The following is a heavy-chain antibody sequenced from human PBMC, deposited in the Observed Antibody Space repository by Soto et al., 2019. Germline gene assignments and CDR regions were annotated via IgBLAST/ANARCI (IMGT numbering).Heavy chain of an antibody. CDR2: IIPISSTT. Sequence: QVQLVQSGAEVKNPGSSVRVSCKVSGGPFSNYGLSWVRQAPGQGLEWMGGIIPISSTTYSTQTFRGRVTFSADQSTSTAYMELHSLTSKDTAVYYCARDASYGLQSYFVSWGQGTLVTVSS. CDR1: GGPFSNYG. CDR3: ARDASYGLQSYFVS. V-gene: IGHV1-69*01. D-gene: IGHD3-16*01. J-gene: IGHJ4*02.